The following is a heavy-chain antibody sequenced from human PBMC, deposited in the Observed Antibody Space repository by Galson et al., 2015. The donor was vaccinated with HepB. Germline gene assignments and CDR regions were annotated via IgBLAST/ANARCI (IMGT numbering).Heavy chain of an antibody. Sequence: LRLSCAASGFTFSSYGMHWVRQAPGKGLEWVAVIWYDGSNKYYADSVKGRFTISRDNSKNTLYLQMNSLRAEDTAVYYCARDLEFLSGKDGTIGFDPWGQGTLVTVSS. D-gene: IGHD5-24*01. CDR2: IWYDGSNK. V-gene: IGHV3-33*01. CDR1: GFTFSSYG. CDR3: ARDLEFLSGKDGTIGFDP. J-gene: IGHJ5*02.